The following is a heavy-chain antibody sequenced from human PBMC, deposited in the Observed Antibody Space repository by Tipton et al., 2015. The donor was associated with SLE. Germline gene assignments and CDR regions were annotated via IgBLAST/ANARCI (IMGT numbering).Heavy chain of an antibody. J-gene: IGHJ6*02. CDR2: VCNSVST. D-gene: IGHD3-10*01. CDR3: ARQRLRLLSPLDA. V-gene: IGHV4-59*08. CDR1: GASVSSFC. Sequence: TLSLTCTVSGASVSSFCWNWIRQSPGKGLEWIACVCNSVSTNYDPSLKSRGTISVGTSKNHFSLELTSVTAADTAVYYCARQRLRLLSPLDAWGQGTTVTVSS.